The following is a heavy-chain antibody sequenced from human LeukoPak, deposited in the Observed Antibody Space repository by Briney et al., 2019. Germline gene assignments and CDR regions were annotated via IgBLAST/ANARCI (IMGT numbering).Heavy chain of an antibody. CDR2: ISSSGSTI. D-gene: IGHD6-13*01. J-gene: IGHJ4*02. CDR1: GFTFSDYY. CDR3: ARRGALGYSSSWYIVDY. Sequence: GGSLRLSCAASGFTFSDYYMSWIRQAPGKGLEWVSYISSSGSTIYHADSVKGRFTISRDNAKNSLYLQMNSLRAEDTAVYYCARRGALGYSSSWYIVDYWGQGTLVTVSS. V-gene: IGHV3-11*01.